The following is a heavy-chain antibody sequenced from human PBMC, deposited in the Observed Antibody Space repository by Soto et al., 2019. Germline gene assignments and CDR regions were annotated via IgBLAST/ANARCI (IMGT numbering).Heavy chain of an antibody. CDR1: GGSFSGYY. Sequence: QVQLQQWGAGLLKPSETLSLTCAVYGGSFSGYYWNWIRQPPGKGLEWIGEINHSGSTNYNPSLKSRVTLSVDTSKNQFSLKLSSVTAADTAVYYCARGWGRIFGYWGQGTLVTVSS. D-gene: IGHD7-27*01. CDR3: ARGWGRIFGY. J-gene: IGHJ4*02. V-gene: IGHV4-34*01. CDR2: INHSGST.